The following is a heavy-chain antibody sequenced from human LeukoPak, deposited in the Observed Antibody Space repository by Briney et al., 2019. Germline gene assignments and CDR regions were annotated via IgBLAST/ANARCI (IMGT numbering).Heavy chain of an antibody. D-gene: IGHD1-26*01. V-gene: IGHV1-2*02. CDR1: GYTFTDYY. J-gene: IGHJ4*02. CDR2: INPKTGVT. CDR3: ARDLAMYSPDLDY. Sequence: ASVKVSCEASGYTFTDYYLHWVRQAPGHGLEWMGWINPKTGVTKYAQNFQGRVTMTRDTSISTAYMEVSRLRSDDTAVFYCARDLAMYSPDLDYWGQGTLVTVSS.